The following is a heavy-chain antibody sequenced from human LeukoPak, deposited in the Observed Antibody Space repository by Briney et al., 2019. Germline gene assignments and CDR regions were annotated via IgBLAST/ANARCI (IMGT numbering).Heavy chain of an antibody. J-gene: IGHJ2*01. Sequence: SETLSLTCTVSGGSISSYYWSWIRQPPGKGLEWIGYIYYSGSTNYNPSLKSRVTISVDTSKNQFSLKLSSVTAADTAVYYCARHLRYWYFDLWGRGTLVTVSS. V-gene: IGHV4-59*01. CDR1: GGSISSYY. CDR3: ARHLRYWYFDL. CDR2: IYYSGST.